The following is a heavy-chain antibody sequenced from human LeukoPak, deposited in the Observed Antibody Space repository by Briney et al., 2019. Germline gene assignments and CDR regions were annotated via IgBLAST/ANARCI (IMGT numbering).Heavy chain of an antibody. CDR3: ARESGSYLQ. J-gene: IGHJ4*02. D-gene: IGHD1-26*01. CDR2: IYSGGST. Sequence: GGSLRLSCAASGFTFDDYGMSWVRQAPGKGLEWVSVIYSGGSTHYADSVKGRFTISRDKSKNTLYLQMTFLNVEDTAVYYCARESGSYLQWGQGTLVTVSS. CDR1: GFTFDDYG. V-gene: IGHV3-53*01.